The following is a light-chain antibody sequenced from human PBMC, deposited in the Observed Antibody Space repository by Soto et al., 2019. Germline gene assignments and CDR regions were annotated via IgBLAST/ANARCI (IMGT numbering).Light chain of an antibody. CDR2: DNS. Sequence: QSVLTQPPSVSGAPGQRVTISCTGSSSNIGAGYDVHWYQQLPGTAPKLLIYDNSNRPSGVPDRFSGSKSGTSASLAITGLQAEDEADYYCQSYDSSLSAFFGTGTKLTVL. CDR1: SSNIGAGYD. J-gene: IGLJ1*01. V-gene: IGLV1-40*01. CDR3: QSYDSSLSAF.